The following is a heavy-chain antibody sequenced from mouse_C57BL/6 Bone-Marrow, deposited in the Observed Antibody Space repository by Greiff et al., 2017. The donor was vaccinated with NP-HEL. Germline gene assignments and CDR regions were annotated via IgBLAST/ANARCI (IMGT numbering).Heavy chain of an antibody. CDR1: GFTFSDYG. CDR3: ASAYYSNYVVFAY. V-gene: IGHV5-15*01. Sequence: EVKLMESGGGLVQPGGSLKLSCAASGFTFSDYGMAWVRQAPRKGPEWVAFISNLAYSIYYADTVTGRFTISRENAKNTLYLEMSSLKSEDTAMYYCASAYYSNYVVFAYWGQGTLVTVSA. CDR2: ISNLAYSI. J-gene: IGHJ3*01. D-gene: IGHD2-5*01.